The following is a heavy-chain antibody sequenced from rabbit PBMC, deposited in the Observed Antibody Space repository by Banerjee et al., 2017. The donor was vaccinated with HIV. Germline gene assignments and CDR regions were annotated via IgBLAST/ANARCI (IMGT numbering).Heavy chain of an antibody. J-gene: IGHJ4*01. CDR2: IGIGSGDT. V-gene: IGHV1S45*01. CDR3: ARDRSYFNL. Sequence: QEQLEESGGDLVKPEGSLTLTCTASGFSLSSGYNMCWVRQAPGKGLRWIACIGIGSGDTYYASWAKGRFTISKTSSTTVTLQVTSLTAADTATYFCARDRSYFNLWGPGTLVTVS. CDR1: GFSLSSGYN.